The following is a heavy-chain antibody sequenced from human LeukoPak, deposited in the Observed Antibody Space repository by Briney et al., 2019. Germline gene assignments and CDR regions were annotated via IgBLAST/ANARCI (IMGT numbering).Heavy chain of an antibody. J-gene: IGHJ4*02. Sequence: ASVKVSCKASGYTFTSHDINWVRQATGQGLEWMGWMNPNSGNTGYAQKFQDRVTMTRNTSISTAYMELSNLESEDTAVYYCASALKRGSAGTLIDYWGQGTLVTVSS. D-gene: IGHD6-13*01. CDR1: GYTFTSHD. CDR2: MNPNSGNT. V-gene: IGHV1-8*01. CDR3: ASALKRGSAGTLIDY.